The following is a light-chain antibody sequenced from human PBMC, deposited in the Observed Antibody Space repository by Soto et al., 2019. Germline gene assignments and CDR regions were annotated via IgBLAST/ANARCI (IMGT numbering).Light chain of an antibody. Sequence: QSALTQPASVSGSPGQWITISCTGTSSDVGGYNYVSWYQQHPGKAPKLMIYEVSNRPSGVSNRFSGSKSGNTASLTISGLQAEDEADYYCTSFTRSSTFVFGAGTKVTVL. CDR3: TSFTRSSTFV. V-gene: IGLV2-14*01. J-gene: IGLJ1*01. CDR1: SSDVGGYNY. CDR2: EVS.